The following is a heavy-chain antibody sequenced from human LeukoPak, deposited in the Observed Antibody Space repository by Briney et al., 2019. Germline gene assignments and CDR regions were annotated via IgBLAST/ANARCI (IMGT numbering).Heavy chain of an antibody. V-gene: IGHV3-30*04. CDR2: ISHDGRTK. Sequence: GGSLRLSCVVSGFNFDNFAMHWVRQPLGKGLEWVAVISHDGRTKYYADSMKGRFTISRDNSKNTLYLQMNSLRAEDTAVYYCAKGRQWVLHVTGYFDYWGQGTLVTVSS. CDR1: GFNFDNFA. CDR3: AKGRQWVLHVTGYFDY. J-gene: IGHJ4*02. D-gene: IGHD1-26*01.